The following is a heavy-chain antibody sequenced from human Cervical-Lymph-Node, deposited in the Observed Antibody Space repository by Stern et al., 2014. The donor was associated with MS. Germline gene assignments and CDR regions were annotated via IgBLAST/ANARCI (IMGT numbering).Heavy chain of an antibody. J-gene: IGHJ3*02. CDR2: IYHSGNT. Sequence: DQLVESGPGLVKPSQTLSLTCTVSGGSLTSGGHYWTWIRQYPGQGLEWIGYIYHSGNTDYNPSLKSRVSISVDTSKHQFSLRLSSMTDADTAVYYCARGNRAFYYGDAFDMWGHGTMVTVSS. V-gene: IGHV4-31*03. CDR1: GGSLTSGGHY. D-gene: IGHD3-22*01. CDR3: ARGNRAFYYGDAFDM.